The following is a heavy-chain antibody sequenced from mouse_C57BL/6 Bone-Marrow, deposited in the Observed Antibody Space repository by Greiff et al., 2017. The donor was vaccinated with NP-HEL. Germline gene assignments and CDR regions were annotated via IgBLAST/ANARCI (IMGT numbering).Heavy chain of an antibody. V-gene: IGHV5-6*01. CDR2: ISSGGSYT. J-gene: IGHJ1*03. D-gene: IGHD1-1*01. CDR1: GFTFSSYG. CDR3: ASPITTVVAGGYFDV. Sequence: EVKVVESGGDLVKPGGSLKLSCAASGFTFSSYGMSWVRQTPDKRLEWVATISSGGSYTYYPDSVKGRFTISRDNAKNTLYLQMSSLKSEDTAMYYCASPITTVVAGGYFDVWGTGTTVTVSS.